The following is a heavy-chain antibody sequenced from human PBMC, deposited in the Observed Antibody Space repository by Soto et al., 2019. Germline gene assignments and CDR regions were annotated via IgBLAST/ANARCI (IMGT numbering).Heavy chain of an antibody. Sequence: EVQVLDSGGGLVQPGGSLRLSCAASGFIFTNYPMAWVRQAPAKGLEWVSTISGSGGSTFYADSVKGRFTISRDNSKNTVYLQMNSLRVEDTAVYYCAKRPLKFEGSYFDYWGQGTLVTVSS. J-gene: IGHJ4*02. CDR2: ISGSGGST. D-gene: IGHD3-10*01. CDR1: GFIFTNYP. CDR3: AKRPLKFEGSYFDY. V-gene: IGHV3-23*01.